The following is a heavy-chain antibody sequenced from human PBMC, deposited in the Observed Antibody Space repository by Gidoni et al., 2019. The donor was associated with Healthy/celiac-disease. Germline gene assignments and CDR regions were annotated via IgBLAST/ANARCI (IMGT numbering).Heavy chain of an antibody. CDR1: GSPFTSYY. CDR3: ARIVGASGYDHHYNWFDP. J-gene: IGHJ5*02. D-gene: IGHD5-12*01. Sequence: QVQLVQSGAEVKQPGVSVKVSCKASGSPFTSYYMHWVRQAPGQGLEWMGIINPSGGSTSYAQNFQGRVTMTRDTSTSTVYMELSSLRSEDTAVYYCARIVGASGYDHHYNWFDPWGQGTLVTVSS. V-gene: IGHV1-46*01. CDR2: INPSGGST.